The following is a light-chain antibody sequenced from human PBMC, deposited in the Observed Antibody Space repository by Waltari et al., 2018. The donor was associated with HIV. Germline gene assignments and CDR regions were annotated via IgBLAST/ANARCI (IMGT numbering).Light chain of an antibody. V-gene: IGLV1-51*01. CDR1: SSNIGNNY. J-gene: IGLJ3*02. CDR2: DNN. CDR3: GTWDTSLSAGV. Sequence: QAVLPQPPSVSAAPGPKVTISCSGSSSNIGNNYVSCYQQFPGTAPKVLIYDNNKRPPGVPDRFSGASTGTTATLGGAGRQTGDEADYYCGTWDTSLSAGVFGGGTKLTVL.